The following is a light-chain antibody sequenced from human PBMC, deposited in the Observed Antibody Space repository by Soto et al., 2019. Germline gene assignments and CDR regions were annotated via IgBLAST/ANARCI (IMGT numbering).Light chain of an antibody. CDR2: STT. V-gene: IGLV1-44*01. J-gene: IGLJ2*01. Sequence: QSVLTQTPSASGTPGQRVTISCPGSSSNMGSNAVNWYQQVPGTAPKLLIYSTTQRPSGVPDRFSGSKSGTSASLAISGLQSDDEADYYCAAWDDSLNAVLFGGGTKLTVL. CDR1: SSNMGSNA. CDR3: AAWDDSLNAVL.